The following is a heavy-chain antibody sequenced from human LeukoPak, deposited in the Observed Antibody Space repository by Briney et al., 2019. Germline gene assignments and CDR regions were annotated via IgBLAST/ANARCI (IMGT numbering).Heavy chain of an antibody. CDR1: GGSFNSYS. V-gene: IGHV4-34*01. CDR3: ARGYYPPRWYFDL. Sequence: SETLSLTCALYGGSFNSYSWSWTWIRQTPEKGLEWIGEIIEKGNANYNLSLKSRVTIDLDTSKNQFSLKLTSMTAADTAMYYCARGYYPPRWYFDLWGRGTLVTVSS. D-gene: IGHD3-10*01. CDR2: IIEKGNA. J-gene: IGHJ2*01.